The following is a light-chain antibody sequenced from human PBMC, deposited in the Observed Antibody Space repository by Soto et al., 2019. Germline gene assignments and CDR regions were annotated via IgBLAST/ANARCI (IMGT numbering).Light chain of an antibody. CDR1: SNDIGGYNY. CDR2: DVN. J-gene: IGLJ1*01. V-gene: IGLV2-11*01. Sequence: QAARTQPRSVSGSPGQSVSSACTGTSNDIGGYNYVSWYQHHPGKAPKVMIYDVNKRPSGVPDRFSGSKSGNTASLTISDLQAEDEADYYCCSNAGRPDVFGTGTKVTVL. CDR3: CSNAGRPDV.